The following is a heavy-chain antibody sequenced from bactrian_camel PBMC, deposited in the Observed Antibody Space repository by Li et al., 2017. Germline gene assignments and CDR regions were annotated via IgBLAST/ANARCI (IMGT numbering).Heavy chain of an antibody. V-gene: IGHV3S53*01. D-gene: IGHD2*01. CDR3: ATDSGSWLRAHEYSY. CDR2: LDSGST. Sequence: HVKLVKSGGGTVPAGGSLKLSFVAPGYLYSAYCMGGFRQDPGKQREWVAGLDSGSTFYDDSVKGRFKVSQDTAKKTMYLQMNSLKTEDTAVYYCATDSGSWLRAHEYSYWGEGTQVTVS. CDR1: GYLYSAYC. J-gene: IGHJ4*01.